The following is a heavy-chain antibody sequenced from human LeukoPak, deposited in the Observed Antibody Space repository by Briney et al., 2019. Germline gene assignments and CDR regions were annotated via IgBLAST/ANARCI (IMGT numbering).Heavy chain of an antibody. V-gene: IGHV3-53*01. J-gene: IGHJ4*02. CDR2: INSGGST. D-gene: IGHD6-19*01. Sequence: GGSLRLSCAASGFTVSSNYMSWVRQAPGKGLEWVSVINSGGSTYYADSVKGRFTISRDNSKNTLYLQMNSLRAEDTAVYYCARVQQWLGGPYFDYWGQGTLVTVSS. CDR1: GFTVSSNY. CDR3: ARVQQWLGGPYFDY.